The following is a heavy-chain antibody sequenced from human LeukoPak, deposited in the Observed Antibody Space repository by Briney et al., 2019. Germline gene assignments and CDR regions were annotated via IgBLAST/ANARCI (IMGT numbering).Heavy chain of an antibody. Sequence: ASETLSLTCTVSGGSVSSGSYYWSWIRQPPGKGLEWIGYIYYSGSTNYNPSLKSRVTISVDTSKNQFSLKLSSVTAADTAVYCCSGYYYYYGMDVWGQGTTVTVSS. V-gene: IGHV4-61*01. CDR1: GGSVSSGSYY. CDR3: SGYYYYYGMDV. J-gene: IGHJ6*02. CDR2: IYYSGST.